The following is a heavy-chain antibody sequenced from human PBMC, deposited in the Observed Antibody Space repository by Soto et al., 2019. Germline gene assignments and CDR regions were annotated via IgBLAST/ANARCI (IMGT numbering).Heavy chain of an antibody. V-gene: IGHV1-3*01. Sequence: ASGKVSCKASGYTFTSYAMHWVRQAPGQRLEWMGWINAGNGNTKYSQKFQGRVSLTWDTSISTAYMQLNSLKIDDTAVYYCAREVVETSSLWLDPWGQGTLVTVSS. D-gene: IGHD6-6*01. CDR1: GYTFTSYA. J-gene: IGHJ5*02. CDR2: INAGNGNT. CDR3: AREVVETSSLWLDP.